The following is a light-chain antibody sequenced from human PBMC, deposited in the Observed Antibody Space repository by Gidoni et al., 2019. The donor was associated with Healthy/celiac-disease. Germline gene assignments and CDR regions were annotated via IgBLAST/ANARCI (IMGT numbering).Light chain of an antibody. Sequence: EHVLTQSPATLSFSPGERATLSCRASQSVSSYLAWYQQKPGQAPRLLIYEASNRATGIPSRFSGSGSGTDFTLTISSLEPEDFAVYYCQQRSNCLITFGQGTRLEIK. V-gene: IGKV3-11*01. CDR2: EAS. CDR3: QQRSNCLIT. J-gene: IGKJ5*01. CDR1: QSVSSY.